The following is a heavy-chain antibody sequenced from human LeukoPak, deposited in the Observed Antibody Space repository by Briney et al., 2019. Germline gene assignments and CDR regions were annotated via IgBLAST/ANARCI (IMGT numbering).Heavy chain of an antibody. V-gene: IGHV3-7*03. CDR1: GFTFSSNW. D-gene: IGHD6-6*01. CDR2: IKPDGSAE. CDR3: ARLTQLARGRY. J-gene: IGHJ4*02. Sequence: GGSLRLSCATSGFTFSSNWMSWVRHVPGRGLDWVANIKPDGSAEYYAASVKGRFTVSRDNAENSLYLQMSSLRAEDTAVYYCARLTQLARGRYWGQGTLVTVSS.